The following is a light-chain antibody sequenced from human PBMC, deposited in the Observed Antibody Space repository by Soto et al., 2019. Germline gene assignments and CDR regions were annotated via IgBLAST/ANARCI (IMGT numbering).Light chain of an antibody. CDR2: AAS. J-gene: IGKJ1*01. CDR1: QDIRSD. Sequence: AIQVTQSPSSLSASVGDRVTISCRASQDIRSDLCWYQQEPGKAPKMLIFAASNLQSGVPSRFNGNASGTTFTLTISSLQPEDVATYYCLQDHTYPWTFGQGTRVEI. CDR3: LQDHTYPWT. V-gene: IGKV1-6*01.